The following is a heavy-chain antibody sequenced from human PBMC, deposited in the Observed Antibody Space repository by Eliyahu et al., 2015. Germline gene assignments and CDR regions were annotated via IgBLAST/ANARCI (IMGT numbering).Heavy chain of an antibody. CDR3: AKDRADYGGMTYDAFDI. Sequence: EVQLLESGGGLVQPGGSXRLSXAASGFXFSXYAMSWVRQAPGKGLEWVSAISGSGGSTYYADSVKGRFTISRDNSKNTLYLQMNSLRAEDTAVYYCAKDRADYGGMTYDAFDIWGQGTMVTVSS. J-gene: IGHJ3*02. D-gene: IGHD4-23*01. CDR1: GFXFSXYA. CDR2: ISGSGGST. V-gene: IGHV3-23*01.